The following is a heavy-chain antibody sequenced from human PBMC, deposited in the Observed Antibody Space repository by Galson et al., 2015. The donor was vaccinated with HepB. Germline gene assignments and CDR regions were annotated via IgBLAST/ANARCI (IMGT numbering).Heavy chain of an antibody. CDR3: AMYDHQYGAGSEFASQYYFED. V-gene: IGHV1-69*04. CDR2: VIPILSKL. J-gene: IGHJ4*02. Sequence: SVKVSCKASGGTFSNYAITWVRQAPGQGLEWMGRVIPILSKLDYAQDFQGRLRIIADKSKGTAYMDLSGLRSEDTAVYFWAMYDHQYGAGSEFASQYYFEDWGQGTAVTVSS. CDR1: GGTFSNYA. D-gene: IGHD3-10*01.